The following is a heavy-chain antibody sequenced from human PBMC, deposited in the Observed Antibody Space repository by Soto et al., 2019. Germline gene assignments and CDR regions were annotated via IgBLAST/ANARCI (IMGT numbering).Heavy chain of an antibody. D-gene: IGHD2-15*01. J-gene: IGHJ6*02. Sequence: ASVKVSCKASGYTFTGYYMHWVRQAPGQALEWMGWINPNSGGTNYAQNVQGWVTMTRDTYISTAYMELSRLRSDDTAVYYCARDFVVVVAATNYYYYYGMDVWGQGTTVTVSS. CDR1: GYTFTGYY. V-gene: IGHV1-2*04. CDR2: INPNSGGT. CDR3: ARDFVVVVAATNYYYYYGMDV.